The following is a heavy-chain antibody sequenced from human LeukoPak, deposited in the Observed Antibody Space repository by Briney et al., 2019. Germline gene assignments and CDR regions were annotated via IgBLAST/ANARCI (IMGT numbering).Heavy chain of an antibody. CDR3: ARTAIAAAGPNDY. CDR2: MNPNSGNT. D-gene: IGHD6-13*01. Sequence: ASVKVSCKASGYTFTSFDINWVRQATGQGLEWMGWMNPNSGNTGYAQKLQGRVTMTTDTSTSTAYMELRSLRSDDTAVYYCARTAIAAAGPNDYWGQGTLVTVSS. CDR1: GYTFTSFD. V-gene: IGHV1-8*02. J-gene: IGHJ4*02.